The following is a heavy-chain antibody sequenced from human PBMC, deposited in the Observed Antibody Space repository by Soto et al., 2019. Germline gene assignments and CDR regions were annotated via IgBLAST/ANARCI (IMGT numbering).Heavy chain of an antibody. Sequence: QVQLQESGPGLVKPSGTLSLTCAVAGVSISSSHWWTWVRQSPGKGLEYIGEISHSGTSNSNPSLKSRVTLSVDRSKIHFSLTLTSVTAADTAVYYCARVVLSITRGAFDAWGQGTPVIVSS. J-gene: IGHJ3*01. CDR1: GVSISSSHW. D-gene: IGHD1-20*01. CDR3: ARVVLSITRGAFDA. CDR2: ISHSGTS. V-gene: IGHV4-4*02.